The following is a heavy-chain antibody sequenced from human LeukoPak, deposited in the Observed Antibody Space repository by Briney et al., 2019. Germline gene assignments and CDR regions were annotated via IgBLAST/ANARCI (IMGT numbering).Heavy chain of an antibody. Sequence: SETLSLTCTVSGGSISSYYWSWIRQPAGKGLEWIGRIYTSGSTNYNPSLKSRVTMSVDTSKNQFSLKLSSATAADTAVYYCASEDYYDSSGTGGYWGQGTLVTVSS. CDR2: IYTSGST. D-gene: IGHD3-22*01. CDR3: ASEDYYDSSGTGGY. CDR1: GGSISSYY. J-gene: IGHJ4*02. V-gene: IGHV4-4*07.